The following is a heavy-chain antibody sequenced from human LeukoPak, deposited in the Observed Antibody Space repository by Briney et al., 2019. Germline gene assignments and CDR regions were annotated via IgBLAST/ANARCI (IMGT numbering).Heavy chain of an antibody. V-gene: IGHV3-23*01. Sequence: SGGSLRLSCAASGFTFSSYAVSWVRQAPGKGLEWVSAISGSGGSTYYADSVKGRFTISRDNSKNTLYLQMNSLRAEDTAVYYCAKEGDSSGYYFLAEYFQHWGQGTLVTVSS. D-gene: IGHD3-22*01. CDR2: ISGSGGST. CDR3: AKEGDSSGYYFLAEYFQH. J-gene: IGHJ1*01. CDR1: GFTFSSYA.